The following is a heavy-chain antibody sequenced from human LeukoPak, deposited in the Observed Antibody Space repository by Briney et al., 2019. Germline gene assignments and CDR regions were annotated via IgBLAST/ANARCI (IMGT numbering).Heavy chain of an antibody. D-gene: IGHD6-6*01. V-gene: IGHV4-4*07. J-gene: IGHJ4*02. CDR2: IYTTGST. Sequence: SETLSLTCTVSGGSISIYYWSWIRQPAGKGLEWIGRIYTTGSTNYNPSLKSRVAMSVDTSKNQFSLKLTSVTAADTAIYYCARANIAARQLDYWGQGTLVTVSS. CDR1: GGSISIYY. CDR3: ARANIAARQLDY.